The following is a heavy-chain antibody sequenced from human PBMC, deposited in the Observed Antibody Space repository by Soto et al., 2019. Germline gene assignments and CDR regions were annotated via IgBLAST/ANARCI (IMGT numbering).Heavy chain of an antibody. Sequence: SVKVSCKASGGTFSSYAISWVRQAPGQGLEWMGGIIPIFGTANYAQKFQGRVTITADESTSTAYMELSSLRSEDTAVYYCARDLTVGATTDYWGQGTLVTVSS. V-gene: IGHV1-69*13. CDR2: IIPIFGTA. CDR3: ARDLTVGATTDY. J-gene: IGHJ4*02. CDR1: GGTFSSYA. D-gene: IGHD1-26*01.